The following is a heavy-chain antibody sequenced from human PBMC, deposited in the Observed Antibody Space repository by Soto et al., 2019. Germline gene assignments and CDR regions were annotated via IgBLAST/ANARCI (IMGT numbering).Heavy chain of an antibody. Sequence: QVQLQESGPGLVKPSETLSLTCTVSGASVSSGNYYWTWIRQPPGKGLEWIGYISYSGSTNYNPSLTRRVTMSVDTSKNQFSLRLSSVTAADTAVYYCASWFSSSWSNFDNWGQGTLVTVSS. CDR2: ISYSGST. V-gene: IGHV4-61*01. J-gene: IGHJ4*02. CDR3: ASWFSSSWSNFDN. D-gene: IGHD6-13*01. CDR1: GASVSSGNYY.